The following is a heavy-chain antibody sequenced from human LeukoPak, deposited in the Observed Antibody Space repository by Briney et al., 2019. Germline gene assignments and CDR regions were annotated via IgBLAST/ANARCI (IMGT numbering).Heavy chain of an antibody. CDR1: GFTFSSYW. V-gene: IGHV3-33*08. Sequence: PGGSLRLSCAASGFTFSSYWMHWVRQAPGKGLEWVAVIWYDGSNKYYADSVKGRFTISRDNSKNTLYLQMNSLRAEDTAVYYCARDLSTQYYYDYWGQGTLVTVSS. J-gene: IGHJ4*02. CDR3: ARDLSTQYYYDY. CDR2: IWYDGSNK.